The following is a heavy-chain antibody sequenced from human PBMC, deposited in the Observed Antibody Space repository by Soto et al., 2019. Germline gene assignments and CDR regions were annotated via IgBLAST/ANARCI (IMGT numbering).Heavy chain of an antibody. CDR2: ISYDGSNK. V-gene: IGHV3-30*18. CDR3: AKDYGGSYWRQGGAFDI. Sequence: GGSLRLSCAASGFTFSSYGMHWVRQAPGKGLEWVAVISYDGSNKYYADSVKGRFTISRDNSKNTLYLQMNSLRAEDTAVYYCAKDYGGSYWRQGGAFDIWGQGTMVTVSS. J-gene: IGHJ3*02. CDR1: GFTFSSYG. D-gene: IGHD1-26*01.